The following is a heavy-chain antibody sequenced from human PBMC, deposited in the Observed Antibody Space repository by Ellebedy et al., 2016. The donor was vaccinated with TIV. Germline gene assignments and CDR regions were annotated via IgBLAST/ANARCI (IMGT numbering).Heavy chain of an antibody. D-gene: IGHD4-17*01. CDR3: ARAYGDYARPFDY. V-gene: IGHV1-69*06. CDR2: IIPIFGTA. J-gene: IGHJ4*02. CDR1: RGTFSSYA. Sequence: ASVKVSXKASRGTFSSYAISWVRQAPGQGLEWMGGIIPIFGTANYAQKFQGRVTITADKSTSTAYMELSSLRSEDTAVYYCARAYGDYARPFDYWGQGTLVTVSS.